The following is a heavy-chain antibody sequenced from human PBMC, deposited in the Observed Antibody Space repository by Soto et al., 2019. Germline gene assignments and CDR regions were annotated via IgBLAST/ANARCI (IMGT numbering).Heavy chain of an antibody. V-gene: IGHV4-31*03. CDR1: GGSISSGGYY. J-gene: IGHJ5*02. Sequence: SETLSLTCTVSGGSISSGGYYWSWIRQHPGKGLEWIGYIYYSGSTYYNPSLKSRVTISVDTSKNQFSLKLSSVTAADTAVYYCARGNIVVVPAAMPVGGTEPMLLSWFDPWGQGTLVTVSS. CDR3: ARGNIVVVPAAMPVGGTEPMLLSWFDP. CDR2: IYYSGST. D-gene: IGHD2-2*01.